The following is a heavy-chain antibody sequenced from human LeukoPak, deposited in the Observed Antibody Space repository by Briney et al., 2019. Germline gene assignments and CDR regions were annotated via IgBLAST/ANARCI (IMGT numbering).Heavy chain of an antibody. CDR3: AKDRPDPRRVVGITQDSVD. CDR1: GFTSSSYV. CDR2: ISGSGSST. D-gene: IGHD3-22*01. Sequence: PGGSLRLSCVASGFTSSSYVMSWVRQAPGKGLEGVSGISGSGSSTYDADSVKGRFTISRDNSKNALYLQMDSLRADDSAVYYCAKDRPDPRRVVGITQDSVDWGQGTLVTVSS. J-gene: IGHJ4*02. V-gene: IGHV3-23*01.